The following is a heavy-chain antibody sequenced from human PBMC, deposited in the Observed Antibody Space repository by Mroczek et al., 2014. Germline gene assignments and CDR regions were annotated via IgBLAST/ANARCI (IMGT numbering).Heavy chain of an antibody. CDR3: ARGDQGIAAAGTFDY. V-gene: IGHV4-61*02. J-gene: IGHJ4*02. CDR1: GGSISSGSYY. Sequence: VQLVESGPGLVKPSQTLSLTCTVSGGSISSGSYYWSWIRQPAGKGLEWIGRIYTSGSTNYNPSLKSRVTMSVDTSKNQFSLKLSSVTAADTAVYYCARGDQGIAAAGTFDYWGQGTLVTVSS. CDR2: IYTSGST. D-gene: IGHD6-13*01.